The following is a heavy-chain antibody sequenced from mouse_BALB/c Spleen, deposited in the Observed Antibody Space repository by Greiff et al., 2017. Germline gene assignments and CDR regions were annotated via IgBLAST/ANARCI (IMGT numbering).Heavy chain of an antibody. Sequence: QVQLQQSGAELMKPGASVKISCKATGYTFSSYWIEWVKQRPGHGLEWIGEILPGSGSTNYNEKFKGKATFTADTSSNTAYMRLSSLTSEDSAVYYCARSFITTVVGDYWGQGTTLTVSS. CDR3: ARSFITTVVGDY. D-gene: IGHD1-1*01. V-gene: IGHV1-9*01. J-gene: IGHJ2*01. CDR2: ILPGSGST. CDR1: GYTFSSYW.